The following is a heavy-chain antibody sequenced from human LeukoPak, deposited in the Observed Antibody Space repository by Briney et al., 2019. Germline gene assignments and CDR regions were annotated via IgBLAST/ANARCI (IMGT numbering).Heavy chain of an antibody. CDR2: IKEDGSET. Sequence: GGSLRLSCAASGFTFGNHWMTWVRQAPGKGLEWLAHIKEDGSETAYVDSVRGRFTISRDNAKNSLYLQMSSLRDEDTAVYYCARGRGFFLFDYWGQGTLVGVSS. D-gene: IGHD3-10*01. CDR1: GFTFGNHW. J-gene: IGHJ4*02. CDR3: ARGRGFFLFDY. V-gene: IGHV3-7*01.